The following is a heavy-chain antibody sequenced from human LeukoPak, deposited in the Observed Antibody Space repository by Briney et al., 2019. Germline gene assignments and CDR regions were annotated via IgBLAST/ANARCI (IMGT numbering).Heavy chain of an antibody. CDR2: MSYEGSYK. CDR3: AKTSDNLGTDYLDS. CDR1: GNYG. J-gene: IGHJ4*02. V-gene: IGHV3-30*19. Sequence: GRSLRLSCTIAGNYGLHWVRQAPGEGLEWVAGMSYEGSYKYYSDSVKGRFTISRDISKKALCLQLNRLGSDDTAVYFCAKTSDNLGTDYLDSWGQGTLVTVSS. D-gene: IGHD7-27*01.